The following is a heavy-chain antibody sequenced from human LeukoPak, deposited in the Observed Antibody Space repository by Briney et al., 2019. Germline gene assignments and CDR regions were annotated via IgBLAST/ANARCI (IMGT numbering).Heavy chain of an antibody. V-gene: IGHV3-11*04. J-gene: IGHJ4*02. D-gene: IGHD3-22*01. CDR3: TRDWNYYDSSGYY. CDR2: ISGSGDIR. Sequence: GGSLRLPCAASGFTFSDYFMSWIRQAPGKGLEWVSYISGSGDIRYYADSVKGRFTISRDNAKNSVFLQTNSLRAEDTAVYYCTRDWNYYDSSGYYWGQGTLVAVSS. CDR1: GFTFSDYF.